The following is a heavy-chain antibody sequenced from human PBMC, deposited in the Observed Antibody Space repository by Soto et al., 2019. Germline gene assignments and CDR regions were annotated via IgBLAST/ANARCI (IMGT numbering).Heavy chain of an antibody. V-gene: IGHV3-33*01. CDR3: ARDPQNSGWLSYFDY. CDR2: IWYDGSNK. CDR1: GFTFSSYG. Sequence: GGSLRLSCAASGFTFSSYGMHWVRQAPGKGLEWVAVIWYDGSNKYYADSVKGRFTISRDNSKNTLYLQMNSLRAEDTAVYYCARDPQNSGWLSYFDYWGQGTLVTVSS. J-gene: IGHJ4*02. D-gene: IGHD6-19*01.